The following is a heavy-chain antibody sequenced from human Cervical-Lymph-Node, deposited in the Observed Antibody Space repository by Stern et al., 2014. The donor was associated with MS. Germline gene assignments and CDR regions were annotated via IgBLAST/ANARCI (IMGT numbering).Heavy chain of an antibody. CDR2: IYHSGSP. J-gene: IGHJ4*02. CDR3: ARHHSIAAAVFDY. CDR1: GGSISSSNW. Sequence: QVQLQESGPGLVKPSGTLSLTCAVSGGSISSSNWWSWVRQPPGKGLEWIGGIYHSGSPTYTPSLKSRVTISVDKSKNQFSLKLSSVTAADTAVYYCARHHSIAAAVFDYWGQGTLVTVSS. V-gene: IGHV4-4*02. D-gene: IGHD6-13*01.